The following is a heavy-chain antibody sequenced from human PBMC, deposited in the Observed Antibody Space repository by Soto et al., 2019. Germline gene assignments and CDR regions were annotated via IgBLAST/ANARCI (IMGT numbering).Heavy chain of an antibody. V-gene: IGHV1-24*01. J-gene: IGHJ5*02. CDR3: AIAYSGTSYGYLDP. D-gene: IGHD1-26*01. CDR2: FDPEDGEA. CDR1: GDTLTELS. Sequence: ASVKVSCKVSGDTLTELSIHWVRQAPGKELEYMGGFDPEDGEAMYAQNFQGRVTMTEDTSTDTSYMELSSLTSEDTAVYYCAIAYSGTSYGYLDPWGQGXLVTVSS.